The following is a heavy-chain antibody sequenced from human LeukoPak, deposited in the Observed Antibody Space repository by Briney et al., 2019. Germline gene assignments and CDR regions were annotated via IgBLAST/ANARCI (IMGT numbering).Heavy chain of an antibody. D-gene: IGHD2-2*01. CDR1: GFTFSSNW. Sequence: HPGGSLRLSCAGSGFTFSSNWMHWVRQVPGKGLVWVSRINSDGSNTNYADSVRGRFTISRDNAENTLYLQMNSLRVEDTAVYYCARRVVVAAAPYYFDYWGQGTLVTVSS. J-gene: IGHJ4*02. CDR2: INSDGSNT. V-gene: IGHV3-74*01. CDR3: ARRVVVAAAPYYFDY.